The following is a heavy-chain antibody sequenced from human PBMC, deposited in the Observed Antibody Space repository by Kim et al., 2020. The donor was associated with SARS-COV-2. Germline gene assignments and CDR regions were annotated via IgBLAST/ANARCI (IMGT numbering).Heavy chain of an antibody. J-gene: IGHJ4*02. CDR2: INTNTGNP. V-gene: IGHV7-4-1*02. D-gene: IGHD3-10*01. CDR3: ASPDDYGSGSPGYYFDY. Sequence: ASVKVSCKASGYTFTSYAMKWVRQAPGQGLEWMGWINTNTGNPTYAQGSTGRFVFSLDTPVSTAYLQISSLKAEDTAVYYCASPDDYGSGSPGYYFDYWGQGTLVTVSS. CDR1: GYTFTSYA.